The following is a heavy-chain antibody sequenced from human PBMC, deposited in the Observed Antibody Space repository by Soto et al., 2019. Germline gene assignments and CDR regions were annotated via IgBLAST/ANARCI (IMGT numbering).Heavy chain of an antibody. CDR2: ISAYNGNT. CDR3: ARGLYCSSTSCYERWFDP. Sequence: GASVKVSCKASGYTFTSYGIIWVRQAPGQGLEWMGWISAYNGNTNYAQKLQGRVTMTTDTSTSTAYMELRSLRSDDTAVHYCARGLYCSSTSCYERWFDPWGQGTLVTVSS. J-gene: IGHJ5*02. CDR1: GYTFTSYG. V-gene: IGHV1-18*01. D-gene: IGHD2-2*01.